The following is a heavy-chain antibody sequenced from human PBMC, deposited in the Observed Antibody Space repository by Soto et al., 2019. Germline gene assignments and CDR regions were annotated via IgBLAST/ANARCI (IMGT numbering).Heavy chain of an antibody. CDR1: GYTLTELS. V-gene: IGHV1-24*01. CDR3: ATDRGVAAAGYSNWFDP. Sequence: ASVKVSCKVSGYTLTELSMHWVRQAPGKGLEWMGGFDPEDGETIYAQESQGRVTMTEDTSTDTAYMEVSSLRSEDTAVYYCATDRGVAAAGYSNWFDPWGQGTLVTVSS. J-gene: IGHJ5*02. D-gene: IGHD6-13*01. CDR2: FDPEDGET.